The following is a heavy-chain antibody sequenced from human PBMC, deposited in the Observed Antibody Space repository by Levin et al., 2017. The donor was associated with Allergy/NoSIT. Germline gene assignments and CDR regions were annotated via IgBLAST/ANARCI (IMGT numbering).Heavy chain of an antibody. CDR3: ARTDYYDSSGTTEK. V-gene: IGHV4-34*01. Sequence: SETLSLTCVVYGGSLSGYYWSWIRQPPGKGLEWIGEINHSGITNYNPSLKSRVTISVDTSKNQFSLKLSSVTAADTAVYYCARTDYYDSSGTTEKWGQGTLVTVSS. CDR1: GGSLSGYY. J-gene: IGHJ4*02. D-gene: IGHD3-22*01. CDR2: INHSGIT.